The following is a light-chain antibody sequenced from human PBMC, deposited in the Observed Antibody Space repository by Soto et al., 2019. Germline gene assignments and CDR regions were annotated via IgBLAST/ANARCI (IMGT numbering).Light chain of an antibody. J-gene: IGKJ3*01. Sequence: DIQMTQSPTSLSASVGDRVTITCRASQGIRNFVAWYQQKPGKDPKLLIYAASTWQSGVPSRFSGSGSGTDFTLTINSLQPEDVATYSCQKYSSVPVFGPGTKVEIK. CDR1: QGIRNF. V-gene: IGKV1-27*01. CDR2: AAS. CDR3: QKYSSVPV.